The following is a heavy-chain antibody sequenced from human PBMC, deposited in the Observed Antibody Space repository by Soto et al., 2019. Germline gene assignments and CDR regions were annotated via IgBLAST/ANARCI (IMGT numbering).Heavy chain of an antibody. CDR2: IWYDGSNK. V-gene: IGHV3-33*01. CDR1: GFTFSSYG. J-gene: IGHJ6*02. D-gene: IGHD2-15*01. Sequence: QVQLVESGGGVVQPGRSLRLSCAASGFTFSSYGMHWVRQAPGKGLEWVAVIWYDGSNKYYADSVKRRFTISRDNSKNTLYLQMNSLRAEDTAVYYCARDFAANYYYYGMDVWGQGTTVTVSS. CDR3: ARDFAANYYYYGMDV.